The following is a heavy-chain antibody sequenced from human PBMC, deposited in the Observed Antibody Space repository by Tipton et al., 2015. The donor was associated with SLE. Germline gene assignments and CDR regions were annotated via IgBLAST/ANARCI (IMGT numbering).Heavy chain of an antibody. V-gene: IGHV4-59*11. CDR2: IYYTGTT. J-gene: IGHJ3*02. CDR1: GDSISSHY. CDR3: ARGGRGAFDI. Sequence: LRLSCTVSGDSISSHYWGWIRQSPERGLEWIGSIYYTGTTNYNPSLKSRVTISVDTSKNQFSLKLSSVTAADTAVYYCARGGRGAFDIWGQGTMVTVSS.